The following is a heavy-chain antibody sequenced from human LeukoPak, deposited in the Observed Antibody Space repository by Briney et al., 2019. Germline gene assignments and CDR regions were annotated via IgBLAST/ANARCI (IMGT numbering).Heavy chain of an antibody. Sequence: SETLSLTCTVSGGSISSYYWSWIRQPPGKGLEWIGYIYYSGSTNYNPSLKSRVTISVDTSKNQFSLKLSSVTAADTAVYYCARDSWFDPWGQETLVTVSS. CDR2: IYYSGST. CDR1: GGSISSYY. J-gene: IGHJ5*02. CDR3: ARDSWFDP. V-gene: IGHV4-59*01.